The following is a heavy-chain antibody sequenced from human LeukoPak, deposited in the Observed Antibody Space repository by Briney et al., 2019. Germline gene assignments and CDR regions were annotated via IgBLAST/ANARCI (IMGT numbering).Heavy chain of an antibody. J-gene: IGHJ1*01. CDR1: GGSINSYY. Sequence: SQTLSLTCTVSGGSINSYYWSWIRQPARKGLEWIGRFYASGSTNYNPSLKSRVTISVEKSKNQFSLRLNSVTAADTAIYYCAGAAVADSFEVGYFQHWGQGTLVTVSS. CDR3: AGAAVADSFEVGYFQH. CDR2: FYASGST. V-gene: IGHV4-4*07. D-gene: IGHD6-19*01.